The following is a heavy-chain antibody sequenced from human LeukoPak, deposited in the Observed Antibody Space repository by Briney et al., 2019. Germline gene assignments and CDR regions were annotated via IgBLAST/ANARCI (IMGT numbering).Heavy chain of an antibody. CDR2: INHSGST. CDR3: ATGGKGLGGYYYYYMDV. Sequence: SQTLSLTCTVSGGSISSGGYYWSWIRQPPGKGLEWIGEINHSGSTNCNPSLKSRVTISVDTSKNQFSLKLSSVTAADTAVYYCATGGKGLGGYYYYYMDVWGKGTTVTVSS. V-gene: IGHV4-30-2*01. CDR1: GGSISSGGYY. J-gene: IGHJ6*03. D-gene: IGHD5-12*01.